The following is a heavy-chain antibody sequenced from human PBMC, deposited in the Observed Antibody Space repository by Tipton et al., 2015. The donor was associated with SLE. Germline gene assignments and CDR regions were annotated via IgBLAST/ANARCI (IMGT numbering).Heavy chain of an antibody. CDR2: VSGGSGSDT. J-gene: IGHJ6*03. CDR3: VKERSPDYYYYYMDV. Sequence: SLRLSCAASGFTFTSYAMSWVRQAPGKGLEWVSAVSGGSGSDTYYADSVKGRFTISRDESGNTLYLQMNSLRGDDTAVYYCVKERSPDYYYYYMDVWGKGTTVTVSS. V-gene: IGHV3-23*01. CDR1: GFTFTSYA.